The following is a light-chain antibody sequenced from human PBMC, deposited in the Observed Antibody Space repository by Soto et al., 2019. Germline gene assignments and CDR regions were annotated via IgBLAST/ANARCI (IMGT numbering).Light chain of an antibody. J-gene: IGKJ5*01. CDR2: DAS. CDR3: QQRSNWPT. Sequence: EVVLTQSPATLSLSPGARAPFSCRASQNVNNFLAWYQQKPGQAPRLLIYDASNRATGIPARFSGSGSGTDFTLTISSLESEDFAIYYCQQRSNWPTFGQGTRLEIK. V-gene: IGKV3-11*01. CDR1: QNVNNF.